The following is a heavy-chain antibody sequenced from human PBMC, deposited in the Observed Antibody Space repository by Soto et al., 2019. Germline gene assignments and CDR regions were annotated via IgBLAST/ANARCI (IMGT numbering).Heavy chain of an antibody. CDR2: IEPDGSEK. CDR3: ARGGSSRFDY. V-gene: IGHV3-7*01. Sequence: GGSLRLSCAASGFSFSGYWMTWVRQAPGKGLEWVANIEPDGSEKYYVDSVKGRFTISRDNAKNSLYLQMNSLRAEDTAVYYCARGGSSRFDYWGQGTLVT. CDR1: GFSFSGYW. D-gene: IGHD6-13*01. J-gene: IGHJ4*02.